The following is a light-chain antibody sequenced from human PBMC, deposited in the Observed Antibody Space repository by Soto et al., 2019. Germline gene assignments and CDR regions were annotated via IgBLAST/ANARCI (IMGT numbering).Light chain of an antibody. J-gene: IGKJ1*01. Sequence: EIVLTQSPGTLSLSPGERATLSCRASQSVDSNYLGWYQQKPGQAPRLLIYAASSRATGIPDRFSGGGSGTDFTLTSRRLEHEDFAVYYCQLYYSGMFGQGTKVEIK. CDR3: QLYYSGM. CDR1: QSVDSNY. V-gene: IGKV3-20*01. CDR2: AAS.